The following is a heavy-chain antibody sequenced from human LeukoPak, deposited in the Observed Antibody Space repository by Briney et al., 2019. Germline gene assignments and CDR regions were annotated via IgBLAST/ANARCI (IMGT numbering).Heavy chain of an antibody. V-gene: IGHV3-21*01. Sequence: PGGSLRLSCAASGFTFSSYNMNWVRQAPGEGLEWVSSISTTSDYIYYADSLKGRFTISRDNAKNSLYLQMNSLRAEDTAVYYCARRATSERGHSYGLDYWGQGTLVTVSS. CDR1: GFTFSSYN. CDR3: ARRATSERGHSYGLDY. J-gene: IGHJ4*02. D-gene: IGHD5-18*01. CDR2: ISTTSDYI.